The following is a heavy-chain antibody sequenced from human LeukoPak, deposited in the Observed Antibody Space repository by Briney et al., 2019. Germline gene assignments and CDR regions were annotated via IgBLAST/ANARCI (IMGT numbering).Heavy chain of an antibody. CDR3: ARALFQVPYYFDF. D-gene: IGHD2-2*01. V-gene: IGHV3-74*01. Sequence: GGSLRLSCEASEFSFTNYWMYWVRQAPGKGLARVSAINTDGSTTTYADSVKGRFTISRDNARNTLYLQMNSLRAEDTAVYYCARALFQVPYYFDFWGQGTLVTVSS. CDR1: EFSFTNYW. CDR2: INTDGSTT. J-gene: IGHJ4*02.